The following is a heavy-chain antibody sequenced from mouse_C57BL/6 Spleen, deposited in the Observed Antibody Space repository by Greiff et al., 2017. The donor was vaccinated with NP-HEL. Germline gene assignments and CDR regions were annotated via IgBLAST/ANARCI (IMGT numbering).Heavy chain of an antibody. CDR2: ISSGGDYI. J-gene: IGHJ3*01. D-gene: IGHD2-3*01. Sequence: EVQVVESGEGLVKPGGSLKLSCAASGFTFSSYAMSWVRQTPEKRLEWVAYISSGGDYIYYADTVKGRFTISRDNARNTLYLQMSSLKSEDTAMYYCTRGGLLRNGFAYWGQGTLVTVSA. V-gene: IGHV5-9-1*02. CDR1: GFTFSSYA. CDR3: TRGGLLRNGFAY.